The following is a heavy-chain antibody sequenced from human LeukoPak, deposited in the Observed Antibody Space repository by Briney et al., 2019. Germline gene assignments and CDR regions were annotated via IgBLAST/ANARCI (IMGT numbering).Heavy chain of an antibody. D-gene: IGHD2-2*01. V-gene: IGHV1-2*02. Sequence: ASVTVSCKASGYTFTGYYMHWVRQAPGQGLEWMGWINPNSGGTNYAQKFQGRVTMTTDTSTSTAYMELRSLRSDDTAVYYCARGIVVLPAAIQYYYYMDVWGKGTTVTISS. CDR1: GYTFTGYY. CDR2: INPNSGGT. CDR3: ARGIVVLPAAIQYYYYMDV. J-gene: IGHJ6*03.